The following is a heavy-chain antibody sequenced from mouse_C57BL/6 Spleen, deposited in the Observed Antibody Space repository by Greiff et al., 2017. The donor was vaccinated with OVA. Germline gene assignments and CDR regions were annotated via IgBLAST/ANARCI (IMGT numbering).Heavy chain of an antibody. CDR2: IDPSDSYT. Sequence: QVQLQQPGAELVKPGASVKLSCKASGYTFTSYWMQWVKQRPGQGLEWIGEIDPSDSYTNYNQKFKGKATLTVDTSSSTAYMQLSSLTSEDSAVYYCARGAIYITTVVAVDYWGQGTTLTVSS. D-gene: IGHD1-1*01. V-gene: IGHV1-50*01. CDR3: ARGAIYITTVVAVDY. J-gene: IGHJ2*01. CDR1: GYTFTSYW.